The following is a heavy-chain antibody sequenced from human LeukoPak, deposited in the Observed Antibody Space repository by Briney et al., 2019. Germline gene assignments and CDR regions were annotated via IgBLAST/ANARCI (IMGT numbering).Heavy chain of an antibody. CDR2: INPNSGGT. Sequence: ASVKVSCKASGHTFTGYYMHWVRQAPGQGLEWMGWINPNSGGTNYAQKFQGRVTMTRDTSISTAYMELSRLRSDDTAVYYCARDQVYYYGMDVWGQGTTVTVSS. J-gene: IGHJ6*02. CDR3: ARDQVYYYGMDV. CDR1: GHTFTGYY. V-gene: IGHV1-2*02.